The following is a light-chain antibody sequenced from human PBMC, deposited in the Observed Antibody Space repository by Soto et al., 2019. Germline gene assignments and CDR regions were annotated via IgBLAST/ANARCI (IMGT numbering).Light chain of an antibody. V-gene: IGKV3-15*01. J-gene: IGKJ4*01. CDR3: QQYTAWPLT. CDR1: QTVYNN. CDR2: SAS. Sequence: EIVMTQSPATLPVSPGERATLSCRASQTVYNNLAWYQQKPGQAPRLLIYSASTRATGLPARFSGSESGTEFTLTISSLQSEDFAVYFCQQYTAWPLTFGGGTKVVIK.